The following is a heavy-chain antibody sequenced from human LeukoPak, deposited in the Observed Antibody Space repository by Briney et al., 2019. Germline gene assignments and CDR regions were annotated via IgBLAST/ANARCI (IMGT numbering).Heavy chain of an antibody. CDR3: ARVSGSKSLLCYYYYMDV. Sequence: SETLSLTCTVSGGSISSTYYYWGWIRQPPGKGLEWIGSIYYSGSTYYNPSLKSRVTISIDTSKNQFSLKLSSVTAADTAVYYCARVSGSKSLLCYYYYMDVWGKGTTVTVSS. CDR1: GGSISSTYYY. CDR2: IYYSGST. V-gene: IGHV4-39*07. D-gene: IGHD5-12*01. J-gene: IGHJ6*03.